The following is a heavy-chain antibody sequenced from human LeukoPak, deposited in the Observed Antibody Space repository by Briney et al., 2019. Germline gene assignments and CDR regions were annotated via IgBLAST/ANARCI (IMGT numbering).Heavy chain of an antibody. Sequence: SETLSLTCTVSGYSISSGYYWGWIRQPPGKGLEWIGNFYHGGSTYYNPSLKSRVTKSGDTSKNQFSLNLSSVTAADTAVYFCVRVTTSSWFEGYFDYWGQGTLVTVSS. V-gene: IGHV4-38-2*02. J-gene: IGHJ4*02. D-gene: IGHD6-13*01. CDR1: GYSISSGYY. CDR3: VRVTTSSWFEGYFDY. CDR2: FYHGGST.